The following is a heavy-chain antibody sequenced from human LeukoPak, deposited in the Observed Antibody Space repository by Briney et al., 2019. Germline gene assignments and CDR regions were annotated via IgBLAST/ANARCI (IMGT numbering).Heavy chain of an antibody. Sequence: SETLSLTCAAYGGSFSGHYWSWIRQPPGKGLEWIGGINHSGSTNYNPSLKSRVTISVDTSKSQFSLKLNSVTAADTAVYYCARHAIWTRITMLRGGARGRWFDPWGQGTLVTVSS. CDR3: ARHAIWTRITMLRGGARGRWFDP. CDR1: GGSFSGHY. D-gene: IGHD3-10*01. V-gene: IGHV4-34*01. J-gene: IGHJ5*02. CDR2: INHSGST.